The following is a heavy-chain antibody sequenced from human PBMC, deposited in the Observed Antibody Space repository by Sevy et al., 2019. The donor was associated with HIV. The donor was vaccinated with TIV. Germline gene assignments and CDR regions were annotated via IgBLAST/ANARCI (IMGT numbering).Heavy chain of an antibody. CDR2: ISYDGSKK. CDR1: GFTFSNYG. J-gene: IGHJ4*02. CDR3: AKRPALFYLLDY. D-gene: IGHD3-3*01. V-gene: IGHV3-30*18. Sequence: GGSLRLSCAASGFTFSNYGMHWVRHAPGKGLEWVAVISYDGSKKYYADSVKGRLTIARDNSKNTLYLQMNSLGTEDTSVYYCAKRPALFYLLDYWGQGTLVTVSS.